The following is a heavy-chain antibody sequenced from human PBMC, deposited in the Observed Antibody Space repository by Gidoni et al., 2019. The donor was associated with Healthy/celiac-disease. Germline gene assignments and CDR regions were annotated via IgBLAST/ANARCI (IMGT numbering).Heavy chain of an antibody. CDR1: GGSISSYY. CDR3: ARTGLLTGTTATYYYGMDV. J-gene: IGHJ6*02. V-gene: IGHV4-59*08. Sequence: QVQLQESGPGLVKPSETLSLTCTVSGGSISSYYWSWIRQPPGKGLEWIGYIYYSGSTNYNPSLKSRVTISVDTSKNQFSLKLSSVTAADTAVYYCARTGLLTGTTATYYYGMDVWGQGTTVTVSS. CDR2: IYYSGST. D-gene: IGHD1-20*01.